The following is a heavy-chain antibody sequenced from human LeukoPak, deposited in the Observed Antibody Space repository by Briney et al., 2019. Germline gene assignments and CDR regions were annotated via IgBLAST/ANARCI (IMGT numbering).Heavy chain of an antibody. V-gene: IGHV3-64*04. CDR1: GFTFSNYA. CDR3: AKDPQWLGPYYFDY. Sequence: PGGSLRLSCSASGFTFSNYAMHWVRQAPEKGLEFVSGISSSGRSTYYADSVKGRFTISRDNSKNTLYLQMNSLRAEDTAVYYCAKDPQWLGPYYFDYWGQGTLVTVSS. J-gene: IGHJ4*02. D-gene: IGHD6-19*01. CDR2: ISSSGRST.